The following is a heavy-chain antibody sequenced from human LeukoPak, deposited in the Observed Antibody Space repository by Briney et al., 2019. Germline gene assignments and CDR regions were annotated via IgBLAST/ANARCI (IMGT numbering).Heavy chain of an antibody. D-gene: IGHD5-12*01. V-gene: IGHV3-23*01. CDR2: IIRPRPP. CDR1: GFTFSGYD. Sequence: PGGSLRLSCAASGFTFSGYDMQWVRQAPGKGLELVSAIIRPRPPYYRASVNGRFTISTHNSKHTLYLQMDSLRADDTALYYCARGLYLWLLLYCGQGTLVTVSS. CDR3: ARGLYLWLLLY. J-gene: IGHJ4*02.